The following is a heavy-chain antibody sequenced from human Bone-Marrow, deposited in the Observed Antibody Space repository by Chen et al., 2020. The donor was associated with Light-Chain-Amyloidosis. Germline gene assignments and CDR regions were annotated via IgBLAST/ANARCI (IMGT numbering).Heavy chain of an antibody. Sequence: QVHLQESGPGLVKPSETLSLTCTVSGFSITSGYYWGWIRQSPGNGLEWIATTFHSGSLFYNPSLKSRVTISLDKSKNQVSLTLKGLTAADTAIYYCVRDFDRVGAFDVWGQGTMVTVSS. CDR3: VRDFDRVGAFDV. J-gene: IGHJ3*01. CDR1: GFSITSGYY. CDR2: TFHSGSL. V-gene: IGHV4-38-2*02.